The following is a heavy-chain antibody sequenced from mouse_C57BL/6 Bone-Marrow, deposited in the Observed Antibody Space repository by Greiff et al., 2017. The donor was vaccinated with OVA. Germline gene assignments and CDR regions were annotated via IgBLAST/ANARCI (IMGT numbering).Heavy chain of an antibody. CDR1: GFTFSSYG. J-gene: IGHJ3*01. CDR3: ARRGDCAWFAY. V-gene: IGHV5-6*02. Sequence: EVKLMESGGDLVKPGGSLKLSCAASGFTFSSYGMSWVRQTPDKRLEWVATISSGGSYTYYPDSVKGRFTISRDNAKNTLYLQMSSLKSEDTAMYYCARRGDCAWFAYWGQGTLVTVSA. CDR2: ISSGGSYT.